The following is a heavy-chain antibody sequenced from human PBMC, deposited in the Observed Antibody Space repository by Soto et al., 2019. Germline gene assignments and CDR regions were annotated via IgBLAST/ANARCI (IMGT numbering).Heavy chain of an antibody. CDR3: ANRKSAAAGPYYYYGMDV. Sequence: WGSLGLSFAASGFTFSSYAMSWVRQAPGKGLEWVSAISGSGGSTYYADSVKGRFTISRDNSKNTLYLQMNSLRAEDTAVYYCANRKSAAAGPYYYYGMDVWGQGTTVTVSS. CDR2: ISGSGGST. J-gene: IGHJ6*02. D-gene: IGHD6-13*01. V-gene: IGHV3-23*01. CDR1: GFTFSSYA.